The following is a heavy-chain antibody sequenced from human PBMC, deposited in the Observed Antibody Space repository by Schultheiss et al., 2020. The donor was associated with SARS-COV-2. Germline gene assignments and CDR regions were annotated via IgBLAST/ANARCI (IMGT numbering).Heavy chain of an antibody. CDR3: ARDTNSGSYGEDAFDI. CDR1: GFTFSSYS. D-gene: IGHD1-26*01. V-gene: IGHV3-21*01. CDR2: ISSSSSYI. J-gene: IGHJ3*02. Sequence: GGSLRLSCAASGFTFSSYSMNWVRQAPGKGLEWVSSISSSSSYIYYADSVKGRFTISRDNAKNSLYLQMNSLRAEDTAVYYCARDTNSGSYGEDAFDIWGQGTMVTVSS.